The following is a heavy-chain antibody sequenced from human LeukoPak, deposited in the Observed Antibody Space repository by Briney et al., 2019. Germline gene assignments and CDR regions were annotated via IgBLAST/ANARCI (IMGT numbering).Heavy chain of an antibody. CDR2: IYYSGST. CDR3: AGGGPDSSGYFVFDY. V-gene: IGHV4-59*01. J-gene: IGHJ4*02. CDR1: GGSISSYY. Sequence: PSETLSLTCTVSGGSISSYYWSWVRQPPGKGLEWIGYIYYSGSTNYNPSLKSRVTISVDTSKNQFSLKLSSVTAADTAVYYCAGGGPDSSGYFVFDYWGQGTLVTVSS. D-gene: IGHD3-22*01.